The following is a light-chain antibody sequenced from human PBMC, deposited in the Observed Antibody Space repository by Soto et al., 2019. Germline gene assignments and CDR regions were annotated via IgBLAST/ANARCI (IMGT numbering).Light chain of an antibody. CDR1: NNDVGTYEL. Sequence: QSALTQPASVSGSPGQSITISCTGTNNDVGTYELVSWYQQHPGRAPKLMIYEGSKRPSGVSNRFSGSKSGDTASLTISGLQAEDEANYYCCSYAASSALWVFGGGTKLTVL. CDR3: CSYAASSALWV. CDR2: EGS. J-gene: IGLJ3*02. V-gene: IGLV2-23*01.